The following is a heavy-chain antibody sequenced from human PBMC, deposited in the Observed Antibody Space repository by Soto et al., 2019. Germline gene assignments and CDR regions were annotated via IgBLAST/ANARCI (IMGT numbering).Heavy chain of an antibody. D-gene: IGHD1-20*01. CDR1: GGTFSSYA. CDR3: AREITGTANGYYYYGMDV. Sequence: QVQLVQSGAEVKKPGSSVKVSCKASGGTFSSYAISWVRQAPGQGLEWMGGIIPIFGTANYAQKFHGRVTITADKSTSTAYMELSSLRSEDTAVYYCAREITGTANGYYYYGMDVWGQGTTVTVSS. J-gene: IGHJ6*02. CDR2: IIPIFGTA. V-gene: IGHV1-69*06.